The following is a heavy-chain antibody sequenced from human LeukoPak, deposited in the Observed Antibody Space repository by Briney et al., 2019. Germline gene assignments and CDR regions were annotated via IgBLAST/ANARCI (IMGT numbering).Heavy chain of an antibody. V-gene: IGHV4-61*08. CDR1: GGSISSGGYY. Sequence: SETLSLTCTVSGGSISSGGYYWSWIRQSPGKGLEWIGYIYNSGSTNYNPSLKSRVTISVDTSKNQFSLKLSSVTAADTAVYYCARRSYSSGYYYFDYWGQGTLVTVSS. D-gene: IGHD3-22*01. CDR2: IYNSGST. J-gene: IGHJ4*02. CDR3: ARRSYSSGYYYFDY.